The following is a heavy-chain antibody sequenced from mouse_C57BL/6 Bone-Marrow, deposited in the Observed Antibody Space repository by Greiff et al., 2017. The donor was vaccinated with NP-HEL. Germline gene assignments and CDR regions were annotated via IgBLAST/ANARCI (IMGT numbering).Heavy chain of an antibody. CDR3: ASTSIYWYFDV. CDR1: GFTITNTY. J-gene: IGHJ1*03. CDR2: IDPASGNT. D-gene: IGHD2-10*02. V-gene: IGHV14-3*01. Sequence: EVQLQQSVAELVRPGASVKLSCTASGFTITNTYMHWVKQRPEQGLEWIGRIDPASGNTKYAPKFQGKATLTEDTSSNTAYLQLSSLTSEDPAIYYCASTSIYWYFDVWGTGTTVTVSS.